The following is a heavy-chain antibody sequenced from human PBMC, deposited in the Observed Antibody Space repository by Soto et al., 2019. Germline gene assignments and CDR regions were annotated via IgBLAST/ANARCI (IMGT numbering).Heavy chain of an antibody. V-gene: IGHV1-69*12. CDR3: ASAWGPTYYYGMAV. CDR2: IIPIFGTA. CDR1: GGTFSSYA. D-gene: IGHD3-16*01. J-gene: IGHJ6*02. Sequence: QVQLVQSGAEVKKPGSSVKVSCKASGGTFSSYAISWVRQAPGQGLEWMGGIIPIFGTADYAQKVQGRVTITADESTSTAYMELSRLRSEDTAVYCCASAWGPTYYYGMAVWGQGTTVTVSS.